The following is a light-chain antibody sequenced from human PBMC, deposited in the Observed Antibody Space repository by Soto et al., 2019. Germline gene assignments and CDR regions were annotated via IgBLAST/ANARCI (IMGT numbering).Light chain of an antibody. CDR1: QSLVYSDGNAY. CDR3: MQATHWPPT. CDR2: RAS. V-gene: IGKV2-30*01. J-gene: IGKJ1*01. Sequence: DVVMAQSPLSLPVTLGQPASISCRSSQSLVYSDGNAYLNWFHQRPGQSPRRLIYRASNRDSGVPDRFSGSWSGTVFTLQINGVEAEDVGVYYCMQATHWPPTFGRGTRVDIK.